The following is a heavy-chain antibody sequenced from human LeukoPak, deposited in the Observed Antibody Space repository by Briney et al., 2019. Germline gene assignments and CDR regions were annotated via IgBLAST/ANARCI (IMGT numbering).Heavy chain of an antibody. Sequence: SETLSLTCTVSSGSISSGGYYWSWIRQPPGKGLEWIGYIYHSGSTYYNPSLKSRVTISVDRSKNQFSLKLSSVTAADTAVYYCARVGATKYFQHWGQGTLVTVSS. V-gene: IGHV4-30-2*01. CDR2: IYHSGST. J-gene: IGHJ1*01. D-gene: IGHD1-26*01. CDR1: SGSISSGGYY. CDR3: ARVGATKYFQH.